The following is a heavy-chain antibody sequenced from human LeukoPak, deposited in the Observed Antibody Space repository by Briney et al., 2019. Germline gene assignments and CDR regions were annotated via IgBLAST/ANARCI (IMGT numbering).Heavy chain of an antibody. D-gene: IGHD3-22*01. J-gene: IGHJ4*02. Sequence: GASVKVSCKASGGTFSSYAISWVRQAPGQGLEWMGRFIPILGIANYAQKFQGRVTITADKSTSTAYMELSSLRSEDTAVYYCASPESSSGYYLDYWGQGTLVTVSS. V-gene: IGHV1-69*04. CDR2: FIPILGIA. CDR1: GGTFSSYA. CDR3: ASPESSSGYYLDY.